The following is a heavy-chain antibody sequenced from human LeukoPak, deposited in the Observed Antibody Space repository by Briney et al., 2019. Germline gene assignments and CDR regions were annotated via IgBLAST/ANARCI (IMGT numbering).Heavy chain of an antibody. Sequence: ASVKVSCKASGYTFTSYDINWVRQATGQGLEWMGWMNPNSGNTGYAQKFQGRVTMTRNTSISTAYMELSSLRSEDTAVYYCARDIGVRDGLDYWGQGTLVTVSS. CDR3: ARDIGVRDGLDY. J-gene: IGHJ4*02. D-gene: IGHD2-21*01. CDR2: MNPNSGNT. V-gene: IGHV1-8*01. CDR1: GYTFTSYD.